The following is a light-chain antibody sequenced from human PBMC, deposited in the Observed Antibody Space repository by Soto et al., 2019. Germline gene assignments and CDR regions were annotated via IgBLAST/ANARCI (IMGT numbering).Light chain of an antibody. CDR3: LLSYNTVVI. CDR1: TRAVTSCHS. J-gene: IGLJ2*01. CDR2: DTF. Sequence: QAVVTQEPSLPVSLGGSVTLVCDPSTRAVTSCHSPYWFQQKPGKAPKTLIYDTFNTHSWTPARFSGSLLGGKAALTLSGAQPEEEAVYFCLLSYNTVVIFGGGTKVTVL. V-gene: IGLV7-46*01.